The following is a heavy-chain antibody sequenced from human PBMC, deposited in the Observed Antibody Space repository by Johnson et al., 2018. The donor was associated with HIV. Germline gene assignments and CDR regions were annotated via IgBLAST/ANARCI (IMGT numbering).Heavy chain of an antibody. D-gene: IGHD3-16*02. CDR1: GFTFSSYA. Sequence: VQLVESGGGLVQPGGSLRLSCAASGFTFSSYAMSWVRQAPGKGLEWVSVISGNGGTTYYADSVKGWFTISRDNSKNTLYLQMNSLRTEDTALYYCAKGSLVGPNDAFDIWGQGTMVTVSS. CDR3: AKGSLVGPNDAFDI. CDR2: ISGNGGTT. V-gene: IGHV3-23*04. J-gene: IGHJ3*02.